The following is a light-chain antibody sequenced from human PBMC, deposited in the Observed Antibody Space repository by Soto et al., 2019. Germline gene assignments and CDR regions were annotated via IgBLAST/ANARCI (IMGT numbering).Light chain of an antibody. CDR3: AAWDDSLSAL. V-gene: IGLV1-47*01. Sequence: QSVLTQPPSASGTPGQRVTISCSGSSSNIGSNYVYWYQQLPGTAPKLLIYRNNQRPSGVPDRFSGSKSGTSASLAISGLRSEDEDYYYCAAWDDSLSALFGGGTKVTVL. CDR2: RNN. CDR1: SSNIGSNY. J-gene: IGLJ2*01.